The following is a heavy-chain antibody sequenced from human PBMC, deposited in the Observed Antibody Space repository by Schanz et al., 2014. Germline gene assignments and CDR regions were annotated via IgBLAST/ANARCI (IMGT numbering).Heavy chain of an antibody. CDR3: AKYGTGKGVSFEY. Sequence: EVRLVESGGGLVKPGDSLRLSCATSGFTFSTYAMSWVRQAPGKGLEWVSGISGSGVITYYEDSVKGRFTISRDNAKNSLYLQMNSLTAEDTAVYYCAKYGTGKGVSFEYWGQGTLVTVSS. V-gene: IGHV3-23*04. D-gene: IGHD1-26*01. CDR2: ISGSGVIT. CDR1: GFTFSTYA. J-gene: IGHJ4*02.